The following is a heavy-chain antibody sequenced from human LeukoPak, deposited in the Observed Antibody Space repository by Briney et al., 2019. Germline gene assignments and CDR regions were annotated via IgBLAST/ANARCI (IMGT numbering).Heavy chain of an antibody. CDR1: GYTLTEFS. V-gene: IGHV1-2*02. Sequence: ASVKVSCKVSGYTLTEFSMHWVRQAPGQGLEWMGWINPNSGGTNYAQKFQGRVTMTRDTSISTAYMELSRLRSDDTAVYYCARVSIRWLQSDYWGQGTLVTVSS. D-gene: IGHD5-24*01. CDR3: ARVSIRWLQSDY. CDR2: INPNSGGT. J-gene: IGHJ4*02.